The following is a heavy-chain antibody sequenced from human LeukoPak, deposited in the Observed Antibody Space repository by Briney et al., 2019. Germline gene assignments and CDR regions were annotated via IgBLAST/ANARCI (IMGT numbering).Heavy chain of an antibody. Sequence: GGSLRLSCAASGFTFSSYAMHWVRQAPGKGLEWVAVISYDGSNKYYADSVKGRFTISRDNAKNSLYLEMTSLRAEDTAVYYCARDKLTGDSYFIYWGQGTLVTVSS. D-gene: IGHD7-27*01. CDR3: ARDKLTGDSYFIY. V-gene: IGHV3-30-3*01. CDR1: GFTFSSYA. J-gene: IGHJ4*02. CDR2: ISYDGSNK.